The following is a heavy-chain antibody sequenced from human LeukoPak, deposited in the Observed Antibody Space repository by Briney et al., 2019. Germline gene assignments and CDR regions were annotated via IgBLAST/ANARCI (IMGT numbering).Heavy chain of an antibody. Sequence: PSETLSLTCTVSGGSISSYYWSWIRQPPGKGLEWIGYIYYNGSTNYNPSLKSRVTISVDTSKNQFSLKLSSVTAADTAVYYCARDREDTYYYDSSGITTGFDPWGQGTLVTVSS. CDR3: ARDREDTYYYDSSGITTGFDP. D-gene: IGHD3-22*01. J-gene: IGHJ5*02. CDR1: GGSISSYY. V-gene: IGHV4-59*01. CDR2: IYYNGST.